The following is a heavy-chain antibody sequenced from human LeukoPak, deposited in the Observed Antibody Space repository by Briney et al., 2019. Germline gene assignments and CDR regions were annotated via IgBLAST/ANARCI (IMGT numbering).Heavy chain of an antibody. Sequence: GGSLRLSCAASGFTFSSYAMHWVRQAPGKGLEWVAVISYDGSNKYYADSVKGRFTISRDNSKNTLYLQMNSLRDEDTAVYYCARDAYSSSWYRNWFDPWGQGTLVTVSS. D-gene: IGHD6-13*01. CDR1: GFTFSSYA. CDR2: ISYDGSNK. V-gene: IGHV3-30-3*01. CDR3: ARDAYSSSWYRNWFDP. J-gene: IGHJ5*02.